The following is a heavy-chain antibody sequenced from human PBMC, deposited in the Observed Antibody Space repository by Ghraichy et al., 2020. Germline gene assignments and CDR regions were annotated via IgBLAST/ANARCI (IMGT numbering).Heavy chain of an antibody. V-gene: IGHV3-23*01. J-gene: IGHJ4*02. CDR1: GFTFSSYA. CDR3: AKAFRRITMVRGPVDY. CDR2: ISGSGGST. Sequence: GGSLRLSCAASGFTFSSYAMSWVRQAPGKGLEWVSAISGSGGSTYYADSVKGRFTISRDNSKNTLYLQMNSLRAEDTAVYYCAKAFRRITMVRGPVDYWGQGTLVTVSS. D-gene: IGHD3-10*01.